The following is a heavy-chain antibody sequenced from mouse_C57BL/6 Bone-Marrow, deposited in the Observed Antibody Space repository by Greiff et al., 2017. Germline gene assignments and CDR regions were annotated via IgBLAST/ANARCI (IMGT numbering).Heavy chain of an antibody. CDR3: AREGDGYLDY. CDR1: GYTFTDYN. D-gene: IGHD2-3*01. Sequence: VQLQQSGPELVKPGASVKIPCKASGYTFTDYNMDWVKQSHGKSIEWIGDINPNNGGTIYNQKFKGKATLTVDKSSSTAYMELRSLTSEDTAVYYCAREGDGYLDYWGQGTTLTVSS. J-gene: IGHJ2*01. V-gene: IGHV1-18*01. CDR2: INPNNGGT.